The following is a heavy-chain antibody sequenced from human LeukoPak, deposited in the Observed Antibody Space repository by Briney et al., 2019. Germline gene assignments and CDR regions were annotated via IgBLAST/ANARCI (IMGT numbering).Heavy chain of an antibody. CDR3: ARDLYEDIVVVPAASFDY. J-gene: IGHJ4*02. CDR1: GFTFSDYY. CDR2: ISSSGSTI. D-gene: IGHD2-2*01. V-gene: IGHV3-11*01. Sequence: GGSLRLSCAASGFTFSDYYMSWIRQAPGKGLEGVSYISSSGSTIYYADSVKGRFTISRDNAKNSLYLQMNSLRPEDTAVYYWARDLYEDIVVVPAASFDYWGQGTLVTVSS.